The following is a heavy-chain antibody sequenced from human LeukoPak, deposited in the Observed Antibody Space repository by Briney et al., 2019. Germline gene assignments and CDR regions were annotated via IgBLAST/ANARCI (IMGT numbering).Heavy chain of an antibody. CDR3: ARGLGVVTAQSEQPKPRYFDL. CDR1: GYTFISYG. CDR2: ISGYNGNT. D-gene: IGHD2-21*02. Sequence: ASVKVSYKASGYTFISYGISWVRQAPGQGLEWMGWISGYNGNTNYAQNLQGRVTMTTDTSTSTAYMELRSLRSDDTAVYYCARGLGVVTAQSEQPKPRYFDLWGRGTQVTVSS. J-gene: IGHJ2*01. V-gene: IGHV1-18*01.